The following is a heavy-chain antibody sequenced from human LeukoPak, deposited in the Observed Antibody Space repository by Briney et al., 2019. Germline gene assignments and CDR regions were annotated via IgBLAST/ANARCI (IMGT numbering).Heavy chain of an antibody. CDR1: GFSFSSYW. D-gene: IGHD6-19*01. Sequence: GGSLRLSYAASGFSFSSYWMSWVRQAPGKGLEWVANIKADGSGKYYVDSVKGRFTISRDNAKNSLYLQMISLRAEDTAVYYCARGLSVAVPGVFDYWGQGPLVTVSS. CDR2: IKADGSGK. J-gene: IGHJ4*02. V-gene: IGHV3-7*01. CDR3: ARGLSVAVPGVFDY.